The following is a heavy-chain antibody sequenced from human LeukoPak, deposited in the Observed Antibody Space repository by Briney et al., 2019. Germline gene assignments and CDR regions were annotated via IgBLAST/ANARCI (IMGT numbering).Heavy chain of an antibody. CDR3: ARAPSEIGGYYPEYFRH. D-gene: IGHD3-22*01. Sequence: PGGSLRLSCVASGFTFTSYSMNWVRQAPGKGLVWVSRIKSDGKTNYADSVKGRFTISRDNAKNTVSLQMNSLRAEDTGVYYCARAPSEIGGYYPEYFRHWGQGTLVTVSS. V-gene: IGHV3-74*01. CDR1: GFTFTSYS. J-gene: IGHJ1*01. CDR2: IKSDGKT.